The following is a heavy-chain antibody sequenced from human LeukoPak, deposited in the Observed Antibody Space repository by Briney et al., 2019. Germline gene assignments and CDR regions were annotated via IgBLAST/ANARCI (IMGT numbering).Heavy chain of an antibody. CDR2: IKQDGSGK. Sequence: GGSLRLSCAASGFTFSSYWMSWVRQAPGKGLEWVANIKQDGSGKYYVDSVKGRFTISRDNAKNSLYLQMNSLRAEDTAVYYCARDKSSSSWYGGYYYGMDVWGKGTTVTVSS. J-gene: IGHJ6*04. V-gene: IGHV3-7*03. CDR3: ARDKSSSSWYGGYYYGMDV. D-gene: IGHD6-13*01. CDR1: GFTFSSYW.